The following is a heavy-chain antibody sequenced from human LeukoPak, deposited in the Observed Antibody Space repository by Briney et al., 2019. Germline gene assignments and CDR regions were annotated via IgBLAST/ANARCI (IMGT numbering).Heavy chain of an antibody. Sequence: SETLSLTCTVSGGSISSGDYYWSWIRQPPGKGLEWIGYIYYSGSTYYNPSPKSRVTISVDMSKNQFSLKLSSVTAADTAVYYCARYYDSSGYYFDYWGQGTLVTVSS. D-gene: IGHD3-22*01. J-gene: IGHJ4*02. V-gene: IGHV4-30-4*01. CDR3: ARYYDSSGYYFDY. CDR2: IYYSGST. CDR1: GGSISSGDYY.